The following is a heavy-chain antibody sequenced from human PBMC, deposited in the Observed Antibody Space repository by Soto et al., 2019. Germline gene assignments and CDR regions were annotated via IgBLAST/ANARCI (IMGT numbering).Heavy chain of an antibody. Sequence: ASVKVSCKASGYTFTSYGISWVRQAPGQGLEWMGWISAYNGNTNYAQKLQGRVTMTTDTSTSTAYMELRSLRSDDTAVYYCARDRTVAGRYYYYYGMDVWGQGTTVTVSS. J-gene: IGHJ6*02. CDR3: ARDRTVAGRYYYYYGMDV. CDR1: GYTFTSYG. CDR2: ISAYNGNT. D-gene: IGHD6-19*01. V-gene: IGHV1-18*01.